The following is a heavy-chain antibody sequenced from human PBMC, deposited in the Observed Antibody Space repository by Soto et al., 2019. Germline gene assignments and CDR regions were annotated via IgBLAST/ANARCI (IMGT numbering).Heavy chain of an antibody. CDR1: FTGYY. CDR2: INPSSGGT. D-gene: IGHD2-15*01. J-gene: IGHJ4*02. V-gene: IGHV1-2*02. Sequence: FTGYYMHWGRKAPGKRLEWLGWINPSSGGTNYAKKFQGRVIMTRDTSISTAYMELSSLRSDDTAIYYCTRSGIDYWGQVTLVPVSS. CDR3: TRSGIDY.